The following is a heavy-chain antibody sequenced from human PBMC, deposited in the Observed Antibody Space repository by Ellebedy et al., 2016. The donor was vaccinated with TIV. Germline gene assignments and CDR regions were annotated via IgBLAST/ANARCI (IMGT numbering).Heavy chain of an antibody. V-gene: IGHV1-2*02. Sequence: AASVKVSCKTSGYSFSGHYLHWVRQAPGRGLEWMGWINPNSGGPNSAQKFQGRFTMARDTSIDTAYMELHSLTSDDTAVYYCARERIAAAEIDSWGQGTLVTVSS. J-gene: IGHJ4*02. D-gene: IGHD6-6*01. CDR2: INPNSGGP. CDR1: GYSFSGHY. CDR3: ARERIAAAEIDS.